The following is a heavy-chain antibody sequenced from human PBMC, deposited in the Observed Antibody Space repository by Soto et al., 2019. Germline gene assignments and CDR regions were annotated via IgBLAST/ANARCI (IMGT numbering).Heavy chain of an antibody. Sequence: GGSLRLSCAASGFTFSSYGMHWVRQAPGKGLEWVAVIWYDGSNKYYADSVKGRFTISRDNSKNTLYLQMNSLRAEDTAVYYCARDRDYYGSAPRYYGMDVWGQGTTVTVSS. J-gene: IGHJ6*02. CDR2: IWYDGSNK. D-gene: IGHD3-10*01. V-gene: IGHV3-33*01. CDR3: ARDRDYYGSAPRYYGMDV. CDR1: GFTFSSYG.